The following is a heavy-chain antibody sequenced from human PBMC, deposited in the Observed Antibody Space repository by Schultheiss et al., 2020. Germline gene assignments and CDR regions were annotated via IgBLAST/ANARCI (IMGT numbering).Heavy chain of an antibody. CDR1: GGSISSYY. J-gene: IGHJ4*02. CDR2: IYYSGST. D-gene: IGHD4-23*01. CDR3: ARHRGNGLLLDY. Sequence: SETLSLTCTVSGGSISSYYWSWIRQPPGKGLEWIGYIYYSGSTNYNPSLKSRVTISVDTSKNQFSLKLSSVTAADTAVYYCARHRGNGLLLDYWGQGTLVTVSS. V-gene: IGHV4-59*08.